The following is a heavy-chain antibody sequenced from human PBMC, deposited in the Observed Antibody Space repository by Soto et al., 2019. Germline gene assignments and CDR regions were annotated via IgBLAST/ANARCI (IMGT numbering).Heavy chain of an antibody. D-gene: IGHD6-13*01. V-gene: IGHV3-30*18. Sequence: GGSLRLSCAASGFTFSSYGMHWVRQAPGKGLEWVAVISYDGSNKYYADSVKGRFTISRDNSKNTLYLQMNSLRAEDTAVYYCAKERSSSWYAFDYWGQGTLVTVSS. CDR3: AKERSSSWYAFDY. CDR1: GFTFSSYG. CDR2: ISYDGSNK. J-gene: IGHJ4*02.